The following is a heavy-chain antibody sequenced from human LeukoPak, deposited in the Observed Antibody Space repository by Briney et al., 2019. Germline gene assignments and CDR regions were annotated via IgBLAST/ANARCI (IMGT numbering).Heavy chain of an antibody. CDR1: GYTFTGYY. J-gene: IGHJ4*02. V-gene: IGHV1-2*02. CDR3: ARALSRITMVRGVIRGLDY. D-gene: IGHD3-10*01. CDR2: INPNSGGT. Sequence: GASVKVSCKASGYTFTGYYMHWVRQAPGQGLEWMGWINPNSGGTNYAQKFQGRVTMTRDTSISTAYMELSRLRSDDTAVYYCARALSRITMVRGVIRGLDYWGQGTLVTVSS.